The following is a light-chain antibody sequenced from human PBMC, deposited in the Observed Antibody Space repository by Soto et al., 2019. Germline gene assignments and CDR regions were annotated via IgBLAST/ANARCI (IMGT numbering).Light chain of an antibody. J-gene: IGLJ2*01. CDR1: SSDVGGYNY. Sequence: QSALTQPASVSGSPGQSITISCTGTSSDVGGYNYVSWYQQHPGKAPKLMIYDVSNRPSGVSNRFSGSKSGNTASLTISGPRAEVQADFFWSSDTSRRPLVVFGGGTKVNVL. V-gene: IGLV2-14*01. CDR3: SSDTSRRPLVV. CDR2: DVS.